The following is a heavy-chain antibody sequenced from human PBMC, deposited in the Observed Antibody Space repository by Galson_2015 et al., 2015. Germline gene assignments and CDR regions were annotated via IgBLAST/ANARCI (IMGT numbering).Heavy chain of an antibody. J-gene: IGHJ4*02. CDR1: GFTFSNAW. V-gene: IGHV3-15*01. CDR2: IKSKTDGGTT. CDR3: TTGNSYYDYIWGSYRYIDY. Sequence: SLRLSCAASGFTFSNAWMSWVRQAPGKGLEWVGRIKSKTDGGTTDYAAPVKGRFTISRDDSKNTLYLQMNSLKTEDTAVYYCTTGNSYYDYIWGSYRYIDYWGQGTLVTVSS. D-gene: IGHD3-16*02.